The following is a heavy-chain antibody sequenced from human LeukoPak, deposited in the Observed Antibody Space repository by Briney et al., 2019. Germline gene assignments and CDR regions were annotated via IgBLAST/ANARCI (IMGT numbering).Heavy chain of an antibody. CDR1: GGSISSYY. Sequence: SETLSLTCTVSGGSISSYYWSWIRQPAGKGLEWIGRIYTSGSTNYNPSLKSRVTMSVDTSKNQFSLKLSSVTAADTAVYYCARERIAAAGTWANYYYYYGMDVWGQGTTVTVSS. CDR2: IYTSGST. CDR3: ARERIAAAGTWANYYYYYGMDV. J-gene: IGHJ6*02. V-gene: IGHV4-4*07. D-gene: IGHD6-13*01.